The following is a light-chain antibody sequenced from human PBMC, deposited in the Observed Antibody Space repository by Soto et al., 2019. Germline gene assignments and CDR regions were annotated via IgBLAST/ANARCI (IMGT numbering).Light chain of an antibody. Sequence: DIQMTQSPSNLSASVGDRVTITCRASQSLNIWLAWYQQKPGQAPKVLIYDASSLERGVPSRFSGSGSGTEFSLTTSSRLHEDFATYYCQQYNSYSQGYTFGQGTKLEIK. V-gene: IGKV1-5*01. CDR2: DAS. CDR1: QSLNIW. J-gene: IGKJ2*01. CDR3: QQYNSYSQGYT.